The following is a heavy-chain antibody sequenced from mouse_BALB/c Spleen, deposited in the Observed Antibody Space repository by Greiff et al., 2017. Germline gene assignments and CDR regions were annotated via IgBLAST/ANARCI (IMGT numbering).Heavy chain of an antibody. Sequence: EVMLVESGGGLVKPGGSLKLSCAASGFTFSDYYMYWVRQTPEKRLEWVATISDGGSYTYYPDSVKGRFTISRDNAKNNLYLQMSSLKSEDTAMYYCARDYDYDGGWFAYWGQGTLVTVSA. V-gene: IGHV5-4*02. J-gene: IGHJ3*01. D-gene: IGHD2-4*01. CDR1: GFTFSDYY. CDR2: ISDGGSYT. CDR3: ARDYDYDGGWFAY.